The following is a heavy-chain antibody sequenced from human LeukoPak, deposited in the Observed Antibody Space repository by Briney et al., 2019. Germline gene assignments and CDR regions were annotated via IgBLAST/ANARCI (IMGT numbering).Heavy chain of an antibody. CDR2: INPNSGGT. CDR1: GYTFTGYY. CDR3: ARLYYDSSGYYSELYFDY. D-gene: IGHD3-22*01. V-gene: IGHV1-2*02. Sequence: ASVKVSCKASGYTFTGYYMHWVRQAPGQGLEWVGWINPNSGGTNYAQKFQGRVTMTRDTSISTAYMELSRLRSDDTAVYYCARLYYDSSGYYSELYFDYWGQGTLVTVSS. J-gene: IGHJ4*02.